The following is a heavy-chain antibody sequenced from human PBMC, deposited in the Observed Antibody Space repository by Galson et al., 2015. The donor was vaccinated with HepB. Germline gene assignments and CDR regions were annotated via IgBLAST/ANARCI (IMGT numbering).Heavy chain of an antibody. V-gene: IGHV3-23*01. J-gene: IGHJ4*02. CDR3: AERGLDDGSGYYGE. D-gene: IGHD3-22*01. Sequence: SLRLSCAASGFTFSTYAMGWVRQAPGKGLEWVSGIVGSGVGTYYADSVKGRFTISRDNSKNTLWLQLRSLRAEDTAVYYCAERGLDDGSGYYGEWGQGTLVTVSS. CDR1: GFTFSTYA. CDR2: IVGSGVGT.